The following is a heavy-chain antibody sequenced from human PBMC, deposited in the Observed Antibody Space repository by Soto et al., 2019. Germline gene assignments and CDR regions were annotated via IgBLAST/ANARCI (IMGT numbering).Heavy chain of an antibody. Sequence: PGGSLRLSCAASGFTFTSYAMTWVRQAPGKGLEWVSGISGTGTGTYYADSVKGRFTISRDNSKNTLYLQMNSLRAEDTAVYFCAKRPASLICFDYWGQGALVTVSS. D-gene: IGHD3-10*01. CDR1: GFTFTSYA. CDR3: AKRPASLICFDY. V-gene: IGHV3-23*01. J-gene: IGHJ4*02. CDR2: ISGTGTGT.